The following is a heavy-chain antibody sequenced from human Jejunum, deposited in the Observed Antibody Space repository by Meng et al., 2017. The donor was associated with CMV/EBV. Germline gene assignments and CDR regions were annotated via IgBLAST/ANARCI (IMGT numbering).Heavy chain of an antibody. D-gene: IGHD3-10*01. CDR2: IRYDGSNA. CDR1: FNSYG. V-gene: IGHV3-30*02. J-gene: IGHJ6*02. CDR3: AKRIDGWPDHYYFGMDA. Sequence: FNSYGMHWVRPAPGKGLEWVAFIRYDGSNAYYADSVKGRFTVSRDNSKKTLILRMNNVRAEDTALYYCAKRIDGWPDHYYFGMDAWGRGTPVTVSS.